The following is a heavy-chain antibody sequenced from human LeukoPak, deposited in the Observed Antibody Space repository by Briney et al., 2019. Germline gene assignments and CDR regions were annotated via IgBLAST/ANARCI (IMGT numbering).Heavy chain of an antibody. CDR1: GGSISSSSYY. CDR2: FSSGGSA. CDR3: ARKETGTRYDV. D-gene: IGHD1-1*01. V-gene: IGHV4-39*07. J-gene: IGHJ4*02. Sequence: SETLSLTCIVPGGSISSSSYYWAWIRQSPGKGLEWIGTFSSGGSAYYNPSLTSRVSISKDTSDNQFSLRLYSVTAADTAVYYSARKETGTRYDVWGQGTQVTVSS.